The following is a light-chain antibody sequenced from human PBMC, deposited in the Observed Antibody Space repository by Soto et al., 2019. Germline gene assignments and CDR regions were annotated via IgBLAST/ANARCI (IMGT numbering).Light chain of an antibody. CDR3: FSYTSSGTYV. CDR1: SSDVGNYKY. J-gene: IGLJ1*01. V-gene: IGLV2-14*01. Sequence: QSALTQPASVSGSPGQSITISCTGTSSDVGNYKYVSWYQQHPGKAPKLMIYEVSNRPSGVSNRFSGSKSGNTASLTISGLQDEDETDYYCFSYTSSGTYVFGTGTKVT. CDR2: EVS.